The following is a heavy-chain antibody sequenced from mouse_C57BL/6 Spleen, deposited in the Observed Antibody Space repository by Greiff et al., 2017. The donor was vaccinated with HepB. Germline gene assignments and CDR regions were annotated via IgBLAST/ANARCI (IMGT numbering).Heavy chain of an antibody. CDR3: ARGGNWDAFDY. Sequence: EVQWVESGGGLVKPGGSLKLSCAASGFTFSSYAMSWVRQTPEKRLEWVATISDGGSYTYYPDNVKGRFTISRDNAKNNLYLQMSHLKSEDTAMYYCARGGNWDAFDYWGQGTTLTVSS. V-gene: IGHV5-4*01. J-gene: IGHJ2*01. D-gene: IGHD4-1*01. CDR1: GFTFSSYA. CDR2: ISDGGSYT.